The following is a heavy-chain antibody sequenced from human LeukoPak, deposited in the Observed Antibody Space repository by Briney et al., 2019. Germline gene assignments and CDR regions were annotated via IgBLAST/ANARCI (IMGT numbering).Heavy chain of an antibody. CDR1: GFTFSSYS. V-gene: IGHV3-48*02. J-gene: IGHJ4*02. CDR2: ISSSSSTI. D-gene: IGHD3-16*02. CDR3: ARDEEINYVWGSYRSFDY. Sequence: PGGSLRLSCAASGFTFSSYSMNWVRQAPGKGLEWVSYISSSSSTIYYADSVKGRFTISRDNAKNSLYLQMNSLRDEDTAVYYCARDEEINYVWGSYRSFDYWGQGTLVTVSS.